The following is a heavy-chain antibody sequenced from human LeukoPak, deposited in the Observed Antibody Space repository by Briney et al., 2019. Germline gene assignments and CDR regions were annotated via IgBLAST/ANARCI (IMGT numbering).Heavy chain of an antibody. CDR3: AKRPAAVRGVIPYLDY. V-gene: IGHV3-23*01. J-gene: IGHJ4*02. CDR2: ISLGGTT. Sequence: GGSLRLSCAASGFMFSSFSMSWVRHVPGKGLEWVSTISLGGTTYYADSVKGRFTISRDNSKSTLFLQMNSLRAEDTAIYYCAKRPAAVRGVIPYLDYWGQGTLVTVSS. D-gene: IGHD3-10*02. CDR1: GFMFSSFS.